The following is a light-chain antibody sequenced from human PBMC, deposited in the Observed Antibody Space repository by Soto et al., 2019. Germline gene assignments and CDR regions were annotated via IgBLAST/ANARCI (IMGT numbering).Light chain of an antibody. V-gene: IGKV1-5*01. CDR3: QQYNNFWT. J-gene: IGKJ1*01. CDR2: DAS. CDR1: QSISSW. Sequence: DIQMTQSPSALSAYVGGRVTITCRASQSISSWLAWYQQKPGKAPRLLIYDASYLERGVPSRFSGSGSGTEFTLTISDLQPDDLATYYCQQYNNFWTFGPGTKVDIK.